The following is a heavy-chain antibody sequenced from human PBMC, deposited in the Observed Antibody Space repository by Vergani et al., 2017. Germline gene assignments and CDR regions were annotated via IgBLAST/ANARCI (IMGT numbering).Heavy chain of an antibody. CDR1: GFTFSDYY. D-gene: IGHD6-13*01. CDR2: ISSSSSYT. J-gene: IGHJ6*02. Sequence: QVQLVESGGGLVKPGGSLRLSCAASGFTFSDYYMSWIRQAPGKGLEWVSYISSSSSYTNYADSVKGRFTISRDNAKNSLYLQMNSLRAEDTAVYYYARITLGIGHYYYYGMDVWGQGTTVTVSS. V-gene: IGHV3-11*06. CDR3: ARITLGIGHYYYYGMDV.